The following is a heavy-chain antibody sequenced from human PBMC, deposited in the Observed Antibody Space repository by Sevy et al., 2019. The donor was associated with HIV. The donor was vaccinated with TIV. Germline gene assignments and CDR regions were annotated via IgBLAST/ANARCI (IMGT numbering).Heavy chain of an antibody. Sequence: GESLKISCKASGYSFSSYWFGWVRQMPGKGLEWMGIIYPGDSDTRYSLSFQGQVTISVDKSFSTAYLQWSSLKASDTAIYYRAGGARGTLPSFYYYGFDVWGQGTTVTVSS. CDR3: AGGARGTLPSFYYYGFDV. CDR1: GYSFSSYW. V-gene: IGHV5-51*01. CDR2: IYPGDSDT. J-gene: IGHJ6*02. D-gene: IGHD1-1*01.